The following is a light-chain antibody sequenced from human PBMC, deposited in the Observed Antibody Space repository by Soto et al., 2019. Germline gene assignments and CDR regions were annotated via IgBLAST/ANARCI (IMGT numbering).Light chain of an antibody. CDR2: RSS. Sequence: IMMTQSPATLCVSPGGRASLSCRASQNIYSNVAWYQQTPGQPPRLLIYRSSSTATGIPARFSGRGSGTEFTLTINSLKSEDFAVYYCQQYQTLWTFGQGTKVDIK. J-gene: IGKJ1*01. V-gene: IGKV3-15*01. CDR1: QNIYSN. CDR3: QQYQTLWT.